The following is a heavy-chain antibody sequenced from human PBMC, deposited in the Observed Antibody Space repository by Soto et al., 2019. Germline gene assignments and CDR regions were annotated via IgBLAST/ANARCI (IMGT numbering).Heavy chain of an antibody. J-gene: IGHJ4*02. D-gene: IGHD3-16*02. V-gene: IGHV4-4*07. CDR1: GGSLSSYY. Sequence: QVQLQESGPGLVKPSETLSLTCTVSGGSLSSYYWSWIRQPAGKGLEWVGRIFSSGSTNYNPSLKTRVTLSVDSANKQCSLKLRSVTAADTAVYYCARDPLTRFDYWGQGTLVTVSS. CDR2: IFSSGST. CDR3: ARDPLTRFDY.